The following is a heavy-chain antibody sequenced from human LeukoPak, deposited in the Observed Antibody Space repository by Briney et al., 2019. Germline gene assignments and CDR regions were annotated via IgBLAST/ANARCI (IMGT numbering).Heavy chain of an antibody. Sequence: GGSLRLSCAASGFTFSSYTIHWVRQAPGKGLEWVTLISHAGRNKNYADSVKGRFTISRDNSKKTLYLEVNSLRPEDTAVYYCARGSHQDYFGSMTYLFDYWGQGILVTVSS. J-gene: IGHJ4*02. CDR3: ARGSHQDYFGSMTYLFDY. D-gene: IGHD3-10*01. CDR1: GFTFSSYT. CDR2: ISHAGRNK. V-gene: IGHV3-30*04.